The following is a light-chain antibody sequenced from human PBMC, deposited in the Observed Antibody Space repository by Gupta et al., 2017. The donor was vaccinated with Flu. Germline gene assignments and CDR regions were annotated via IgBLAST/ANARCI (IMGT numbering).Light chain of an antibody. Sequence: QSVLTQPPSVSAAPGQKVTISCSGSSSNIRNNYVSWYQQLPGTAPKLLIYENNKRPSGIPDRFSGSKSGTSATLGITGLQTGDEADYYCGTWDSSLSVYVFGTGTKVTVL. J-gene: IGLJ1*01. V-gene: IGLV1-51*02. CDR1: SSNIRNNY. CDR3: GTWDSSLSVYV. CDR2: ENN.